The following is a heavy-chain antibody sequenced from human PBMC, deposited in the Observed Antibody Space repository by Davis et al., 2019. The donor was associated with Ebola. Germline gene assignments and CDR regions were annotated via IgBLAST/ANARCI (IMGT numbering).Heavy chain of an antibody. CDR3: ARSGLSFGVVKYHYGMDA. D-gene: IGHD3-3*01. V-gene: IGHV3-23*01. J-gene: IGHJ6*04. Sequence: GGSLRLSCADSAITFSSYAMTWVRQAPGKGLEWVSAISGSGGNTYYADSVKGRFTISRANSKKTMYLQMNSLRGEDTAVYYCARSGLSFGVVKYHYGMDAWGKGTTVTVSS. CDR1: AITFSSYA. CDR2: ISGSGGNT.